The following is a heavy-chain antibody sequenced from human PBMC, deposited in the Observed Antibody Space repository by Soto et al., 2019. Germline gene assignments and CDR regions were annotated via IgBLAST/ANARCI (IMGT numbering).Heavy chain of an antibody. CDR3: ARDADLLYAKSDYFGMDV. CDR1: GYTFTAYS. CDR2: INPNRGGE. Sequence: QVQLVQSGAEVKETGASVKVSCKASGYTFTAYSMHWVRQAPGQGLEWMGWINPNRGGEKFPQKFQGGLTMTRATAINTAYMELSGLTSDDTAVYFCARDADLLYAKSDYFGMDVWGQGTMVTVSS. D-gene: IGHD3-10*01. V-gene: IGHV1-2*02. J-gene: IGHJ6*02.